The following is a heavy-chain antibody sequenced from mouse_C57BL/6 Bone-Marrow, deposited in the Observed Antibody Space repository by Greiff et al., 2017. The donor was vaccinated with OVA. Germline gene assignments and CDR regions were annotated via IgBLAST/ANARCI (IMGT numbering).Heavy chain of an antibody. J-gene: IGHJ4*01. CDR1: GYTFTSYG. CDR2: IYPRSGNT. Sequence: VQLQQYGAELARPGASVKLSCKASGYTFTSYGISWVKQRTGQGLEWIGEIYPRSGNTYYNEKFKGKATLTADKSSSTAYMELRSLTSEDSAVYFCARGGNYDAMDYWGQGTSVTVSS. V-gene: IGHV1-81*01. D-gene: IGHD1-1*02. CDR3: ARGGNYDAMDY.